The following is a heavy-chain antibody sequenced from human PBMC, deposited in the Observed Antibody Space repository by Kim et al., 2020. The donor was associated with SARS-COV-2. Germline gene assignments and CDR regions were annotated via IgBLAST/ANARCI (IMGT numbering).Heavy chain of an antibody. Sequence: GGSLRLSCAASGFTFSSYGMHWVRQAPGKGLEWVAVISYDGSNKYYADSVKGRFTISRDNSKNTLYLQMNSLRAEDTAVYYCAKDVSRGNSGYEIWGDYYYHYGMDVWGQGTTVTVSS. CDR3: AKDVSRGNSGYEIWGDYYYHYGMDV. CDR2: ISYDGSNK. D-gene: IGHD5-12*01. CDR1: GFTFSSYG. V-gene: IGHV3-30*18. J-gene: IGHJ6*02.